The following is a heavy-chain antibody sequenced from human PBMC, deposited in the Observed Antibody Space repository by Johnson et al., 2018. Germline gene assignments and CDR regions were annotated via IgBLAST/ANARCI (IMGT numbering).Heavy chain of an antibody. V-gene: IGHV4-59*01. CDR1: GGSISSYY. D-gene: IGHD3-3*01. CDR2: SYYSGST. J-gene: IGHJ6*03. Sequence: QVQLVESGPGLVKHSETLSLTCTVSGGSISSYYWSWIRQPPGKGLERIGYSYYSGSTNYNPSLKSPVTIPVDTSKNQFSLKLSFVTAADTAVYYCARGEGNYDFWSGYYSNYYYYYMDVWGKGTTVTVSS. CDR3: ARGEGNYDFWSGYYSNYYYYYMDV.